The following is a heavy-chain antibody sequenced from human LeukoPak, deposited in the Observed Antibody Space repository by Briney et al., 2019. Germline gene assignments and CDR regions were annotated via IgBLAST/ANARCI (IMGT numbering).Heavy chain of an antibody. CDR2: ISGSGGST. CDR1: GFTFSSYA. D-gene: IGHD3-10*01. J-gene: IGHJ4*02. Sequence: PGGSLRLSCAASGFTFSSYAMSWVRQAPGKGLEWVSAISGSGGSTYYADSVKGRFTISRDNSKNTLYLQMNSLRAEDTAVYYSAKDITEPTSYYGSGSYYTLYWGQGTLVTVSS. V-gene: IGHV3-23*01. CDR3: AKDITEPTSYYGSGSYYTLY.